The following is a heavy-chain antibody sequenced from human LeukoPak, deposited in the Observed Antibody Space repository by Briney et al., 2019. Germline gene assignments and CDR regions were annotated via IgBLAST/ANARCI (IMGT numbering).Heavy chain of an antibody. Sequence: ASVKVSCKASGYTFTSYYMHWVRQAPGQGLEWMGWINPNSGGTNYAQKFQGRITMTRDTSISTAYMELNRLRSDDTAVYYCAGGGSGPYYFDYWGQGTLVTVSS. CDR1: GYTFTSYY. CDR2: INPNSGGT. V-gene: IGHV1-2*02. CDR3: AGGGSGPYYFDY. J-gene: IGHJ4*02. D-gene: IGHD3-10*01.